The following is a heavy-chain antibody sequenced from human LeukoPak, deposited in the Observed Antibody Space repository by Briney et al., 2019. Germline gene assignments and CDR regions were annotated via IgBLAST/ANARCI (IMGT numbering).Heavy chain of an antibody. CDR1: GYTFTGYY. CDR3: ARAYSRVTSYINHYYMDV. Sequence: ASVKVSCKASGYTFTGYYMHWVRQAPGQGLEWMGWINPNSGGTNYAQKFQGRVTMTRDTSISTAYMELSRLRSDDTAVYYCARAYSRVTSYINHYYMDVWGKGTTVTLSS. J-gene: IGHJ6*03. V-gene: IGHV1-2*02. CDR2: INPNSGGT. D-gene: IGHD2-21*02.